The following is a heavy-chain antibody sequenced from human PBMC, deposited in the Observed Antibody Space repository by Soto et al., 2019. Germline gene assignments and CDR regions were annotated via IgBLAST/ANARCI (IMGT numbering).Heavy chain of an antibody. CDR1: GGSISSGDYY. J-gene: IGHJ4*02. V-gene: IGHV4-30-4*01. CDR3: ARVLSSMVRGVRIKYYFDY. CDR2: IYYSGST. Sequence: PSETLSLTCTVSGGSISSGDYYWSWIRQPPGKGLEWIGYIYYSGSTYYNPSLKSRVTISVDTSKNQFSLKLSSVTAADTAVYYCARVLSSMVRGVRIKYYFDYWGQGTLVTVS. D-gene: IGHD3-10*01.